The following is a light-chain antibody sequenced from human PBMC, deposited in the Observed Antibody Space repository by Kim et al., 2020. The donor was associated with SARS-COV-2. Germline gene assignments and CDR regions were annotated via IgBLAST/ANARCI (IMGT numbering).Light chain of an antibody. Sequence: LSSAQGERATLSCRASQSVSSSYLAWYQQKPGQSPRLLISGTSSRATGIPDRFSGSGSGTDFTLTISRLEPEDFAVYYCQQYGRTFGQGTKVDIK. CDR1: QSVSSSY. V-gene: IGKV3-20*01. J-gene: IGKJ1*01. CDR2: GTS. CDR3: QQYGRT.